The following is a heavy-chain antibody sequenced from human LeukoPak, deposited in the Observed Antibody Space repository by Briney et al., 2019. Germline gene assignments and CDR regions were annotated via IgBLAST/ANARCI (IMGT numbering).Heavy chain of an antibody. D-gene: IGHD3-22*01. CDR3: VREPVLVVYGMDV. CDR1: GYSFTGYY. CDR2: INPNSGGT. J-gene: IGHJ6*02. Sequence: ASVKVSCKASGYSFTGYYMHWVRQAPGQGLEWMGWINPNSGGTNYAQKFQGRVTMTRDTSISTAYMDLSRLRSDDTAVYYCVREPVLVVYGMDVWGQGTTVTVSS. V-gene: IGHV1-2*02.